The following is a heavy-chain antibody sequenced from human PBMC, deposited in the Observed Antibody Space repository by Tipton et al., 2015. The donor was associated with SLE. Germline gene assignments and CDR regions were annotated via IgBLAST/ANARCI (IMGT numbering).Heavy chain of an antibody. CDR1: GGSITSGGDY. CDR3: AREKENTGWFWLNAFDV. V-gene: IGHV4-31*03. Sequence: TLSLTCTVSGGSITSGGDYWNWIRQHPGKGLEWIGSVYYSGATHYKPSLKSRVTMSVDTSKAHFSLNLNSVTAADTAIYYCAREKENTGWFWLNAFDVWGRGTMVTVSS. CDR2: VYYSGAT. D-gene: IGHD6-19*01. J-gene: IGHJ3*01.